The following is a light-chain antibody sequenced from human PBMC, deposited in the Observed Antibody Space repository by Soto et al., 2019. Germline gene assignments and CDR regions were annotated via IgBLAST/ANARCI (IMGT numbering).Light chain of an antibody. CDR2: NDN. CDR1: SSNIGSNT. J-gene: IGLJ2*01. CDR3: AAWDDSLNGHVV. V-gene: IGLV1-44*01. Sequence: QSVLTQPPSASGTPGQRVTISCSGSSSNIGSNTVNWYQQITGTAPKLLIYNDNQRPSGVPDRFSGSKSGTSGSLATSGLQSEDEGDYYCAAWDDSLNGHVVFGGGTKLTVL.